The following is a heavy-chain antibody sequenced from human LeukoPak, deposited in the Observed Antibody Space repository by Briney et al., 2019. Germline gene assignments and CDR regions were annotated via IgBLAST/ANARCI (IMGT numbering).Heavy chain of an antibody. CDR3: ARQRAAAGMGY. V-gene: IGHV4-39*01. Sequence: SETLSLTCTVSGGSISSSSYYWGWIRQPPGKGLEWIGSIYYSGSTYYNPSLKSRVTISVDTSKNQSSLKLSSVTAADTAVYYCARQRAAAGMGYWGQGTLVTVSS. CDR1: GGSISSSSYY. J-gene: IGHJ4*02. CDR2: IYYSGST. D-gene: IGHD6-13*01.